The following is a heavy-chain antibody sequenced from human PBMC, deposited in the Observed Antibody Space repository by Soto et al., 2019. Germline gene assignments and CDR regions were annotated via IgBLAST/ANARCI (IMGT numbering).Heavy chain of an antibody. V-gene: IGHV3-21*06. J-gene: IGHJ4*02. CDR3: AGNDEGGSRL. CDR1: GFTIRGFA. Sequence: EVQLVESGGGLVKPGGSLRISCVGSGFTIRGFAMNWVRQAPGKGLEWVSSISGGGEDRVYADSMKGRFTISRDNAKNSLYLEMNSLRAEDTAISLCAGNDEGGSRLWGQGTLVTVSS. D-gene: IGHD3-16*01. CDR2: ISGGGEDR.